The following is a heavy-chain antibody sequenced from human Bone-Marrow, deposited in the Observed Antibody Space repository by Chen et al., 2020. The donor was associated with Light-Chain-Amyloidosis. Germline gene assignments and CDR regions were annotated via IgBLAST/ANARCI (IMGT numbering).Heavy chain of an antibody. CDR2: ISGRGGSR. CDR3: AKDISYDDILPGYPADAFDI. Sequence: EVQLVESGGGLLQRGGSLRLSCAASGFAFSSYAMSWVRQAPGKGLEWVSTISGRGGSRYYGDSVKGRLTISRDNSKNALCVQMNSLRAEDTAVYYCAKDISYDDILPGYPADAFDIWGQGTMVTVSS. D-gene: IGHD3-9*01. V-gene: IGHV3-23*04. J-gene: IGHJ3*02. CDR1: GFAFSSYA.